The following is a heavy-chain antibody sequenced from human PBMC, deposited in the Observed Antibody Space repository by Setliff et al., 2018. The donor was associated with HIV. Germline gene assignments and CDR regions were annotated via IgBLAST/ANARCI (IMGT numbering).Heavy chain of an antibody. Sequence: PGESLKISCKGSGYSFSTYWIGWVRQMPGKGLEWMGIIYPDDSEIRYSPSFHGQVTISADKSINTAYLQWSSLEASDTAIYYCARHVESTTLWLQFGSAGGDPSYYYYMDVWGNGTTVTVSS. V-gene: IGHV5-51*01. D-gene: IGHD5-12*01. CDR3: ARHVESTTLWLQFGSAGGDPSYYYYMDV. J-gene: IGHJ6*03. CDR2: IYPDDSEI. CDR1: GYSFSTYW.